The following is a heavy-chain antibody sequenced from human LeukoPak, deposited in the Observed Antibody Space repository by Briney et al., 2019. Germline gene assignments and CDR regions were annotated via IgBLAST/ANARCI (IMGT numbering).Heavy chain of an antibody. CDR2: ITSSSGYT. D-gene: IGHD6-19*01. J-gene: IGHJ4*02. Sequence: GGSLRLSCAASGFTFSDHYMAWIRQAPGKGLEWVSYITSSSGYTNYAGSVKGRFTISRDNAKNSLYLQMNSLRAEDTAVYYCASFPLGQWLGFDYWGQGTLVTVSS. V-gene: IGHV3-11*03. CDR3: ASFPLGQWLGFDY. CDR1: GFTFSDHY.